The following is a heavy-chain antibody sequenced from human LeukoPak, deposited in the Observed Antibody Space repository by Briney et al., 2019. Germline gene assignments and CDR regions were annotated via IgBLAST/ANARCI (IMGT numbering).Heavy chain of an antibody. CDR3: ARPLLEWPPGWFDP. V-gene: IGHV3-9*01. CDR2: ISWNSGSI. J-gene: IGHJ5*02. Sequence: GGSLRLSCAASGFTFDDYAMHWVRQAPGKGLEWVSGISWNSGSIGYADSVKGRFTISRDNAKNSLYLQMNSLRTEDTALYYCARPLLEWPPGWFDPWGQGTLVTVSS. D-gene: IGHD3-3*01. CDR1: GFTFDDYA.